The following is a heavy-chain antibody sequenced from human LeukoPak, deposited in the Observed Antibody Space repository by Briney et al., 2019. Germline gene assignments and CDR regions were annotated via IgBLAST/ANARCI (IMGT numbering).Heavy chain of an antibody. J-gene: IGHJ4*02. CDR3: AKRGCDTTTCSYYFDY. V-gene: IGHV3-23*01. Sequence: KPGGSLRLSCAASGFTFSSYSMSWVRQVPGKGLEWVSVIGSGGSGGTSYADSVRGRFTMSRDDSENTLFLQMNSLRAEDTAVYYCAKRGCDTTTCSYYFDYWGRGTLVTVSS. D-gene: IGHD2-2*01. CDR1: GFTFSSYS. CDR2: IGSGGSGGT.